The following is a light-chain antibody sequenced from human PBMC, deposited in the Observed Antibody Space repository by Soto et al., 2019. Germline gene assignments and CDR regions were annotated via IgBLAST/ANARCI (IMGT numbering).Light chain of an antibody. Sequence: QSVLTQPPSVSGSPGQSVAISCTGTSSDVGSYNRVSWYQQPPGTAPKLLIYEVSNRPSGVPDRFSGSKSGNTASLTISGLQAEDEADYYCSSFTSSVTWVFGGGTKLTVL. CDR2: EVS. J-gene: IGLJ3*02. CDR3: SSFTSSVTWV. CDR1: SSDVGSYNR. V-gene: IGLV2-18*02.